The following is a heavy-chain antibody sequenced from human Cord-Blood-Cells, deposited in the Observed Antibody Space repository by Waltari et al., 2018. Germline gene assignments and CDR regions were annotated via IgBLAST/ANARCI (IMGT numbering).Heavy chain of an antibody. CDR2: INPNSGGT. CDR1: GYTFTGYY. J-gene: IGHJ3*02. V-gene: IGHV1-2*02. Sequence: QVQLVQSGAEVKKPGASVKVSCKASGYTFTGYYMHWVRQAPGQGLEGMGWINPNSGGTNYAQKFQGRVPMTRDTSISTAYMGLSRLRSDDTAVYYCARGGGEYSSSWYERGIAFDIWGQGTMVTVSS. CDR3: ARGGGEYSSSWYERGIAFDI. D-gene: IGHD6-13*01.